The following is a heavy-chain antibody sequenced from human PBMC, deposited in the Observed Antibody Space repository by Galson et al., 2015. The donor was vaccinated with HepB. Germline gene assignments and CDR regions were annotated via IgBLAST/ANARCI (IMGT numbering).Heavy chain of an antibody. CDR1: GFTFNSYA. Sequence: SLRLSCAASGFTFNSYAMHWVRQAPGKGLQWVAGITYDGTNTFYARSVKGRFTISRDNSGNTLFLHMNSLRPEDTALYYCVKGGGYSAIRGRGGFDSWGQGALVTVSS. CDR3: VKGGGYSAIRGRGGFDS. J-gene: IGHJ4*02. V-gene: IGHV3-30*04. CDR2: ITYDGTNT. D-gene: IGHD5-12*01.